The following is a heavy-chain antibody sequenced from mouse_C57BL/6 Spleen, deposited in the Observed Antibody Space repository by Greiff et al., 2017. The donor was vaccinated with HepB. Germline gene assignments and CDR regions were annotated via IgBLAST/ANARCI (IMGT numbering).Heavy chain of an antibody. V-gene: IGHV1-26*01. CDR3: ARRGDYGSSWFAY. CDR2: INPNNGGT. CDR1: GYTFTDYY. J-gene: IGHJ3*01. D-gene: IGHD1-1*01. Sequence: VQLQQSGPELVKPGASVKISCKASGYTFTDYYMNWVKQSHGKSLEWIGDINPNNGGTSYNQKFKGKATLTVDKSSSTAYMELRSLTSEDSAVYYCARRGDYGSSWFAYWGQGTLVTVSA.